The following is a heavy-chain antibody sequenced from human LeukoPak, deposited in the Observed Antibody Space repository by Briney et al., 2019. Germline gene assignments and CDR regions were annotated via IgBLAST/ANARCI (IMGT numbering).Heavy chain of an antibody. V-gene: IGHV4-61*02. CDR1: GGSISSGSYY. J-gene: IGHJ3*02. CDR2: IYTSGST. CDR3: ARETAAAAIDAFDI. D-gene: IGHD6-13*01. Sequence: SQTLSLTCTVSGGSISSGSYYWSWIRQPAGKGLEWIGRIYTSGSTNYNPSLKSRVTISVDTSKNQFSLKLSSVTAADTAVYYCARETAAAAIDAFDIWGQGTMVTVSS.